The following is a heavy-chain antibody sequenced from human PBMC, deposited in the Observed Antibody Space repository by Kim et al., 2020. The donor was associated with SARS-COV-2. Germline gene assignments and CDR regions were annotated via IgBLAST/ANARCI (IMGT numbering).Heavy chain of an antibody. CDR3: ARDTCSSTSCYWGGY. D-gene: IGHD2-2*01. V-gene: IGHV3-48*02. CDR2: ISSSSSTI. Sequence: GGSLRHSCAASGFTFSSYSMNWVRQAPGKGLEWVSYISSSSSTIYYADSVKGRFTISRDNAKNSLYLQMNSLRDEDTAVYYCARDTCSSTSCYWGGYWGQGTLVTVSS. CDR1: GFTFSSYS. J-gene: IGHJ4*02.